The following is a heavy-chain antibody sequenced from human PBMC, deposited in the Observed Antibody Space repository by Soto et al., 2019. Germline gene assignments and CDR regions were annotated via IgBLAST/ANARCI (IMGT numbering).Heavy chain of an antibody. Sequence: SETLSLTCTVSGGSISTHYWTWIRQPPGKRLEWIGYIYYTGSTSHNPSLKSRVTISVDTSKNQFSLKLTSVTAADTAVYYCARGRGSGWYYFDYWAQGTLVTVSS. V-gene: IGHV4-59*11. CDR2: IYYTGST. D-gene: IGHD6-19*01. CDR1: GGSISTHY. CDR3: ARGRGSGWYYFDY. J-gene: IGHJ4*02.